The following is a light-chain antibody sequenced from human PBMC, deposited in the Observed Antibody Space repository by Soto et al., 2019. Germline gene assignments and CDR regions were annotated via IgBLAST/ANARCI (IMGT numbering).Light chain of an antibody. CDR2: WAS. CDR3: QQYYTTPLT. V-gene: IGKV4-1*01. Sequence: DIVMTHCPEYPGVALAGAATLHGKSSLSPLYSSNNKNYLAWYQQKPGHPPKLLIYWASTRESGVPDRFSGSGSETDFTLTISSLQAEDVAVYFCQQYYTTPLTFGGGTKVDIK. J-gene: IGKJ4*01. CDR1: LSPLYSSNNKNY.